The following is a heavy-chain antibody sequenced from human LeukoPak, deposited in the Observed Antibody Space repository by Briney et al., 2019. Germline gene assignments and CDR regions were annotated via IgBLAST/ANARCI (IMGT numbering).Heavy chain of an antibody. D-gene: IGHD6-19*01. Sequence: GGSLRLSCAASGFTFSSYAMSWVRQAPGKGLEWVSAISGSGGSTYYADSVKGRFTISRDNSKKTLYLQLNSLRAEDEAVYYCAKGWPVAGTGGPGGTFDYWGQGTLVTVSS. CDR1: GFTFSSYA. J-gene: IGHJ4*02. CDR2: ISGSGGST. V-gene: IGHV3-23*01. CDR3: AKGWPVAGTGGPGGTFDY.